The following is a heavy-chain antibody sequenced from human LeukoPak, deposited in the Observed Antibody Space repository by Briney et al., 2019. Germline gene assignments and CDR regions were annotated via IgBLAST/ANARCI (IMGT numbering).Heavy chain of an antibody. D-gene: IGHD3-3*01. V-gene: IGHV3-74*01. CDR1: GIIFSNYW. CDR2: INRDGSST. CDR3: AKDFWSGYYSGYFDY. J-gene: IGHJ4*02. Sequence: GGSLRLSCAASGIIFSNYWMHWVRQAPGKGLVWVSRINRDGSSTSYADSVKGRFTISRDNAKNTLYLQMNSLRAEDTALYYCAKDFWSGYYSGYFDYWGQGTLVTVSS.